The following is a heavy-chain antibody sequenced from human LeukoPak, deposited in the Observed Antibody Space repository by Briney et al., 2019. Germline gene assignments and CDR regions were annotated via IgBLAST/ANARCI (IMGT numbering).Heavy chain of an antibody. V-gene: IGHV3-21*01. Sequence: GGSLRLSCAASGFTFSSYSMTWVRQAPGKGLEWVSSISSSSSYIYYADSVKGRFTISRDNSKNTLFLQMNSLGAEDTAMYYCAKDRTTVTTVFWGQGTLVTVSS. D-gene: IGHD4-17*01. CDR3: AKDRTTVTTVF. CDR2: ISSSSSYI. J-gene: IGHJ4*02. CDR1: GFTFSSYS.